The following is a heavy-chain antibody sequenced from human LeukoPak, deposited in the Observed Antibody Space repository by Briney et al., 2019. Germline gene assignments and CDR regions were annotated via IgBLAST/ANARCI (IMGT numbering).Heavy chain of an antibody. Sequence: SQTLSLTCTVSGGSISSGGYYWSWIRQHPGRGLEWIGYIYYSGSTYYNPSLKSRVTISVDTSKNQFSLKLSSVTAADTAVYYCARGSLLWFGELGPTFDIWGQGTMVTVSS. CDR1: GGSISSGGYY. CDR3: ARGSLLWFGELGPTFDI. CDR2: IYYSGST. D-gene: IGHD3-10*01. V-gene: IGHV4-31*03. J-gene: IGHJ3*02.